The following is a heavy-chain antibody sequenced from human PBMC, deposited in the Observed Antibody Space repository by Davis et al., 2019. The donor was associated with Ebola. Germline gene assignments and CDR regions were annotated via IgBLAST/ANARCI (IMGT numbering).Heavy chain of an antibody. CDR3: TRDPPGDQSYDI. D-gene: IGHD3-16*01. CDR2: TYYRSKWFF. Sequence: SCAISGDSVSNNRAAWNWIRQSPSRGLEWLGRTYYRSKWFFDYAESVKSRMAIDPDTSKNQFSLHLKSVSPEDTAVYYCTRDPPGDQSYDIWGQGTTVTVSS. V-gene: IGHV6-1*01. J-gene: IGHJ3*02. CDR1: GDSVSNNRAA.